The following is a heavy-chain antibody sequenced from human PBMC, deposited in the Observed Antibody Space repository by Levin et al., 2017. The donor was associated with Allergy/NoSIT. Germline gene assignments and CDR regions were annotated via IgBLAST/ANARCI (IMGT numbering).Heavy chain of an antibody. J-gene: IGHJ4*02. CDR2: ITWDGRST. CDR3: ARDSLYNDFWSGQFDY. Sequence: GESLKISCAVSGFPITDYTMHWVRQRPGKGLEWVSLITWDGRSTYYEDSVKGRFTISRDPRKDFLYLQMNSLRTEDTALYYCARDSLYNDFWSGQFDYWGQGSLVTVSS. CDR1: GFPITDYT. V-gene: IGHV3-43*01. D-gene: IGHD3-3*01.